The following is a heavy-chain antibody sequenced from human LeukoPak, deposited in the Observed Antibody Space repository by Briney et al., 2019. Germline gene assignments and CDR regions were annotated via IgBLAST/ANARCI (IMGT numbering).Heavy chain of an antibody. D-gene: IGHD2-21*01. CDR1: GFTFSNYG. CDR2: MWSGGRNK. CDR3: AKNGVYCDVHWAADY. Sequence: LTGGSLRLSCAASGFTFSNYGMNWVRQAPGEGLEWLTVMWSGGRNKYYADSVNARITISRDNSKNTLYLQMNSLRTDDTAVYYCAKNGVYCDVHWAADYWGQGTLVTVSS. V-gene: IGHV3-33*06. J-gene: IGHJ4*02.